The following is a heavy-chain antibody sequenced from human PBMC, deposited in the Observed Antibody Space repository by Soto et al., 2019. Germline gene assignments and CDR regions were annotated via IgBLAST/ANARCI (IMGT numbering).Heavy chain of an antibody. CDR3: ANKGGGDRILDY. Sequence: SGPTLVNPTQTLTLTCTFSGFSLSASGVGVGWIRQPPGKALEWLAIIYWDDAKHYSPSLKSSLTITKDTSKNQVVLTMTNMDLLDTGQLSCANKGGGDRILDYWGQ. D-gene: IGHD3-16*01. CDR1: GFSLSASGVG. J-gene: IGHJ4*02. CDR2: IYWDDAK. V-gene: IGHV2-5*02.